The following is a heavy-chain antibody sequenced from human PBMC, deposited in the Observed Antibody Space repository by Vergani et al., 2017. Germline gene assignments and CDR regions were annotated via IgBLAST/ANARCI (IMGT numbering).Heavy chain of an antibody. CDR1: GFTFSDYY. CDR3: ARADGYYYDSSGYYQYYDGMDG. CDR2: ISSSGSTI. Sequence: QVQLVESGGGLVKPGGSLRLSCAASGFTFSDYYMSWIRQAPGKGLEWVSYISSSGSTIYYADSVKGRFTIARDNAKNSLYLQRHSLRAEDTSVYYCARADGYYYDSSGYYQYYDGMDGGREGTTVT. J-gene: IGHJ6*01. V-gene: IGHV3-11*01. D-gene: IGHD3-22*01.